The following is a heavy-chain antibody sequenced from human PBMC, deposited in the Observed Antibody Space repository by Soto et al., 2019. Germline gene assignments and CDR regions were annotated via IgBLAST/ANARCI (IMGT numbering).Heavy chain of an antibody. Sequence: GESLKISCKGSGYSFTSYWIGWVRQMPGKGLEWMGIIYPGDSDTRYSPSFQGQVTISADKSISTAYLQWSSLKASDTAMYYCARLWEMATIRCYFDYWGQGTLVTVSS. D-gene: IGHD5-12*01. J-gene: IGHJ4*02. CDR1: GYSFTSYW. CDR3: ARLWEMATIRCYFDY. CDR2: IYPGDSDT. V-gene: IGHV5-51*01.